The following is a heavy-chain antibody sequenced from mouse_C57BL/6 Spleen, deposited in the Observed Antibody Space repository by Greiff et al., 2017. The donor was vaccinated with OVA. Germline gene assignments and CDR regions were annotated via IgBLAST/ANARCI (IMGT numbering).Heavy chain of an antibody. CDR2: INPGSGGT. J-gene: IGHJ2*01. Sequence: VQLQQSGAELVRPGTSVKVSCKASGYAFTNYLIEWVKQRPGQGLEWIGVINPGSGGTNYNEKLKGKATLTADKSSSTAYMQLSSLTSEDSAVYFCARSITTVADFDYWGQGTTLTVSS. CDR3: ARSITTVADFDY. CDR1: GYAFTNYL. D-gene: IGHD1-1*01. V-gene: IGHV1-54*01.